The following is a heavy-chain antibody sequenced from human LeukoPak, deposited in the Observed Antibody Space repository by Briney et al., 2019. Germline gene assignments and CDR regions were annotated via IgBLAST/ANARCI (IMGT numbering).Heavy chain of an antibody. CDR1: GFTFSDYY. J-gene: IGHJ4*02. CDR2: ISSSSSTI. V-gene: IGHV3-11*04. D-gene: IGHD2-8*01. Sequence: GGSLRLSCAASGFTFSDYYMSWIRQAPGKGLEWVSYISSSSSTIYYADSVKGRFTISRDNAKNSLYLQMNSLRAEDTAVYYCAREGGGYCTNGVCYTGDYFDYWGQGTLVTVSS. CDR3: AREGGGYCTNGVCYTGDYFDY.